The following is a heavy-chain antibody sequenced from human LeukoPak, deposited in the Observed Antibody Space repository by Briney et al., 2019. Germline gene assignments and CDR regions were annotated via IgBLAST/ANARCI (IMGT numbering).Heavy chain of an antibody. CDR1: GGSFSSGSYY. CDR2: IYYSGST. V-gene: IGHV4-61*01. J-gene: IGHJ4*02. CDR3: ARYDDIAAAGTY. Sequence: SQTLSLTCTVSGGSFSSGSYYWSWIRQPPGKGLEWIGYIYYSGSTNYNPSLKSRVTISVDTSKNQFSLKLSSVTAADTAVYYCARYDDIAAAGTYWGQGTLVTVSS. D-gene: IGHD6-13*01.